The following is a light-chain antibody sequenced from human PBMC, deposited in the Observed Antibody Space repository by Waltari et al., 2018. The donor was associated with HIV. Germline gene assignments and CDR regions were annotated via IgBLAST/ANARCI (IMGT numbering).Light chain of an antibody. V-gene: IGLV2-23*02. J-gene: IGLJ3*02. CDR2: EVN. CDR3: CSFARSSTWV. CDR1: SSNIGSYNL. Sequence: QSALTQPASVSGSPGQSITISCTGTSSNIGSYNLVSWYQQHPGKAPKRMVYEVNKRPSGISNRFSGSKSGNTASLTISGLQAEDEADYYCCSFARSSTWVFGGGTKLSVL.